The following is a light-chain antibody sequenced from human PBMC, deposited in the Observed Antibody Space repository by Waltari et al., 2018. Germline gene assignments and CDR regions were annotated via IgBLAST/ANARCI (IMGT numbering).Light chain of an antibody. CDR3: QQYDSLWT. Sequence: DIQMTQSPSTLSASVGDRFTITCRASQSIGSWLAWYQQKAGKAPKLLIYKASSLEGGVPSRFSGSGSGTEFTLTISSLQPDDLATYYCQQYDSLWTFGQGTKVEIK. V-gene: IGKV1-5*03. J-gene: IGKJ1*01. CDR1: QSIGSW. CDR2: KAS.